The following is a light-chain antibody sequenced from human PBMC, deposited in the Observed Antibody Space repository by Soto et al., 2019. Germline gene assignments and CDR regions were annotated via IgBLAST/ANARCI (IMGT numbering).Light chain of an antibody. CDR1: QSVSSSY. Sequence: EIVLTQSPGTLSLSPGERATLSCRASQSVSSSYLAWYQHKPGQAPRLLISGTSSRATGIPDRFSGSGAGTDFTLTISRLEPEDFAVYYCQQYGSSPMYTFGQGTKVDIK. CDR2: GTS. CDR3: QQYGSSPMYT. V-gene: IGKV3-20*01. J-gene: IGKJ2*01.